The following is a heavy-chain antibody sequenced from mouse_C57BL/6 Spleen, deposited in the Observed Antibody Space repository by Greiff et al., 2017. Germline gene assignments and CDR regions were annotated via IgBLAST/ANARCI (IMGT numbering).Heavy chain of an antibody. D-gene: IGHD2-5*01. CDR3: ARSPYYSDYVYWYFDV. V-gene: IGHV1-63*01. J-gene: IGHJ1*03. Sequence: QVQLQQSGAELVRPGTSVKMSCKASGYTFTNYWIGWAKQRPGHGLEWIGDIYPGGGYTNYNEKFKGKATLTADKSSSTAYMQFTSLTSEYSAIYYCARSPYYSDYVYWYFDVWGTGTTVTVSS. CDR2: IYPGGGYT. CDR1: GYTFTNYW.